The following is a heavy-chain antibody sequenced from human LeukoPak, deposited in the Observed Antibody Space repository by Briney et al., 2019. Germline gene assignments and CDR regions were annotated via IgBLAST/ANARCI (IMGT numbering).Heavy chain of an antibody. J-gene: IGHJ4*02. CDR3: ARDPRTGSPDYFDY. Sequence: GGSLRLSCATSGFTFNNYPMHWVRQAPGKGLEWVAAIGYDGRFKFHSDSVKGRFTISRDDSKNTLYLQMNSLRPEDTAVYYCARDPRTGSPDYFDYWGQGTLVTVST. CDR1: GFTFNNYP. V-gene: IGHV3-30*04. CDR2: IGYDGRFK. D-gene: IGHD3-10*01.